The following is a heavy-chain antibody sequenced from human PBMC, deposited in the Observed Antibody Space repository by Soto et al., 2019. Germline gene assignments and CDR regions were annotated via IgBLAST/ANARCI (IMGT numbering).Heavy chain of an antibody. J-gene: IGHJ4*02. CDR3: ARGWDSSGYYYFSPFDY. CDR1: GGTFSSYA. D-gene: IGHD3-22*01. V-gene: IGHV1-69*13. Sequence: SVKVSCKASGGTFSSYAISWVRQAPGQGLEWMGGIIPIFGTANYAQKFQGRVTITADESTSTAYMELSSLRSEDTAVYYCARGWDSSGYYYFSPFDYWGQGTLVTVSS. CDR2: IIPIFGTA.